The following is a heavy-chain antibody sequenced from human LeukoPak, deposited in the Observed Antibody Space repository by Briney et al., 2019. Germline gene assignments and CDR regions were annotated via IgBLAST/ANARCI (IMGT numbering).Heavy chain of an antibody. J-gene: IGHJ4*02. CDR3: ARPRGCGTSRCNNFDY. CDR2: SNSDGSST. V-gene: IGHV3-74*03. D-gene: IGHD2-21*01. CDR1: GFTLSSYW. Sequence: GGSLRLSCEASGFTLSSYWMHWVRQAPGKGLMWVSRSNSDGSSTTYADSVKGRFTISRDNAKNSLYLQMNRLRAEDTAVYYCARPRGCGTSRCNNFDYWGQGTLVTVSS.